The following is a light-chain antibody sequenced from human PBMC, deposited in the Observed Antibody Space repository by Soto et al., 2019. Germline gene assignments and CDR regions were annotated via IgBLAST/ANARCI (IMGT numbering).Light chain of an antibody. CDR3: PQYHTYPPT. J-gene: IGKJ3*01. Sequence: DIQMTQSPSTLSASVGDRVTISCRASQSISNWLAWYQQKPGKAPSLLIYRTSILETGVPSRFSGTGSQTEFTLTISSLQTDDFAAYFCPQYHTYPPTFGPGTKLEVK. CDR2: RTS. V-gene: IGKV1-5*03. CDR1: QSISNW.